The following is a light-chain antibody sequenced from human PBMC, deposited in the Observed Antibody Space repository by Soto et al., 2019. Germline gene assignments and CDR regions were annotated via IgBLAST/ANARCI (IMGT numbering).Light chain of an antibody. V-gene: IGLV2-23*02. CDR1: SSDVRTYNV. J-gene: IGLJ3*02. CDR3: SSFAGSVSQVV. CDR2: EVS. Sequence: QSALTQPASVSGSPGQSITISCTGTSSDVRTYNVVAWYQQHPGKVHKVIIYEVSKRPSGVSDRFSGSKSGNTASLTISGLQAEDEAHYYCSSFAGSVSQVVFGGGTKLTVL.